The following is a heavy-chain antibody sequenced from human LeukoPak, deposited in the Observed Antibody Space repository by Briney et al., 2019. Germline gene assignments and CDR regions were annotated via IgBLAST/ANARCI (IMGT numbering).Heavy chain of an antibody. Sequence: GGSLRLSCVASGFTFSSYAMSWVRQAPGKGLEWVSGISGSGSSTYYTDSVKGRFTISRDNSKNTLYLQMNSLRAEDTAVYYCAKGSDDSTGYYYRYYYYYREVWGKGTTVTVSS. V-gene: IGHV3-23*01. CDR3: AKGSDDSTGYYYRYYYYYREV. CDR1: GFTFSSYA. J-gene: IGHJ6*03. D-gene: IGHD3-22*01. CDR2: ISGSGSST.